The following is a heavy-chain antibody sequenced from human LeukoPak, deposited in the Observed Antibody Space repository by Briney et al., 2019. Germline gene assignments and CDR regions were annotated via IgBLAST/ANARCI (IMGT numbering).Heavy chain of an antibody. V-gene: IGHV3-64D*06. D-gene: IGHD5-18*01. CDR1: GFTFSTYA. CDR2: ISSNGRST. J-gene: IGHJ4*02. CDR3: VKVMWDTVMAGYFVY. Sequence: GGSLRLSCSASGFTFSTYAMHWVRQAPGKGLEYFSAISSNGRSTYYADSVKGRFTISKDNYKNTLYLQMSSLRGEDTAVYYCVKVMWDTVMAGYFVYWGQGTMVTVSS.